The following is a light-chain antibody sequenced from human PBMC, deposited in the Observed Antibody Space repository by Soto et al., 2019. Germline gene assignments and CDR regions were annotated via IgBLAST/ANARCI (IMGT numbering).Light chain of an antibody. J-gene: IGKJ1*01. CDR2: KAS. Sequence: ASVRDRVTITCRASQSITNWLAWYQQKPGKAPKLLIYKASSLESGVPSRFSGRGSGTEFTLTISSLQPDDFATYYCQQYNLTWTFGQGTKVDIK. CDR1: QSITNW. V-gene: IGKV1-5*03. CDR3: QQYNLTWT.